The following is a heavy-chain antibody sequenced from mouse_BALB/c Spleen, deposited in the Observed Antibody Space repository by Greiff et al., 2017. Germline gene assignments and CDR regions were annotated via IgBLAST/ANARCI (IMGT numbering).Heavy chain of an antibody. D-gene: IGHD1-1*01. CDR2: INPSSGYT. CDR1: GYTFTSYT. J-gene: IGHJ1*01. V-gene: IGHV1-4*02. Sequence: QVQLQQSAAELARPGASVKMSCKASGYTFTSYTMHWVKQRPGQGLEWIGYINPSSGYTEYNQKFKDKTTLTADKSSSTAYMQLSSLTSEDSAVYYCATPYYYGSRDWYFDVWGAGTTVTVSS. CDR3: ATPYYYGSRDWYFDV.